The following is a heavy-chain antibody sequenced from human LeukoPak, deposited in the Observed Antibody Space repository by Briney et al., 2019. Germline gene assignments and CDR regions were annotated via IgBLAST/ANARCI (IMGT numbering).Heavy chain of an antibody. CDR1: GDSVSSNSAA. CDR2: TYYRSKWYN. CDR3: ARGGAYYDFWSGYAQFDP. D-gene: IGHD3-3*01. Sequence: SQTLSLTCAISGDSVSSNSAAWNWIRQSPSRGLEWLGRTYYRSKWYNDYAVSVKSRITINPDTSKNQFSLKLSSVTAADTAVYYCARGGAYYDFWSGYAQFDPWGQGTLVTVSS. V-gene: IGHV6-1*01. J-gene: IGHJ5*02.